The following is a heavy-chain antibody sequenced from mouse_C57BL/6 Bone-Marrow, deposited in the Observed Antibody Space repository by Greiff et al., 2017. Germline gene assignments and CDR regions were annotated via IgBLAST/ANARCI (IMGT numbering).Heavy chain of an antibody. D-gene: IGHD1-1*01. CDR1: GFNIKDYY. CDR2: IDPEDGET. Sequence: EVQVVESGAELVKPGASVKLSCTASGFNIKDYYMHWVKQRTEQGLEWIGRIDPEDGETKYAPKFQGKATITADTSSNTAYLQLSSLTSEDTAVYDGARTDYYGSPYAMDYWGQGTSVTVAS. CDR3: ARTDYYGSPYAMDY. V-gene: IGHV14-2*01. J-gene: IGHJ4*01.